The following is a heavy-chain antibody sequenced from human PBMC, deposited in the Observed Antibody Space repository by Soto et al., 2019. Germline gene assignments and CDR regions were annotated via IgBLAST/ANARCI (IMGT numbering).Heavy chain of an antibody. CDR3: ARPTWINTPVDAFDI. Sequence: SETLSLTCAVYGGSFSGYYWSWIRQPPGKGLEWIGEINHSGSTNYNPSLKSRVTISVDTSKNQFSLKLSSVTAADTAVYYCARPTWINTPVDAFDIWGQGTMVTVS. J-gene: IGHJ3*02. CDR1: GGSFSGYY. CDR2: INHSGST. V-gene: IGHV4-34*01. D-gene: IGHD5-12*01.